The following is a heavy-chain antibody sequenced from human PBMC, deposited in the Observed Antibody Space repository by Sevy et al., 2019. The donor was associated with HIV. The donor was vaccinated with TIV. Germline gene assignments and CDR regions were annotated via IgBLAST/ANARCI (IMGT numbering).Heavy chain of an antibody. CDR1: GFTFSSYS. D-gene: IGHD2-2*01. CDR3: AREGIVVVPAATSYGMDV. V-gene: IGHV3-21*01. J-gene: IGHJ6*02. CDR2: ISSSSYI. Sequence: GGSLRLSCAASGFTFSSYSMNWVRQAPGKGLEWVSSISSSSYIYYADSVKGRFTISRDNAKNSLYLQMNSLRAEDTAVYYCAREGIVVVPAATSYGMDVWGQGTTVTVSS.